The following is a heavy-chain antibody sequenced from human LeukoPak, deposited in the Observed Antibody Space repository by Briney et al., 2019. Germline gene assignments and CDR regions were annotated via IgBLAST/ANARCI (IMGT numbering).Heavy chain of an antibody. V-gene: IGHV3-21*01. J-gene: IGHJ4*02. Sequence: SGGSLRLSCAASGFTFSSYSMNWVRQAPGKGLEWVSSISSSSSYIYYADSVKGRFTISRDNAKNSLYLQMNSLRAEDTAVYYCARPKRAYDILTGQIDYWGQGTLVTVSS. CDR1: GFTFSSYS. CDR2: ISSSSSYI. CDR3: ARPKRAYDILTGQIDY. D-gene: IGHD3-9*01.